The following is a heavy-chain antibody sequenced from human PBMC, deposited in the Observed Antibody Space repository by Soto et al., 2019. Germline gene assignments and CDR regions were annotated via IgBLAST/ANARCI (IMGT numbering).Heavy chain of an antibody. J-gene: IGHJ5*02. D-gene: IGHD3-3*02. CDR1: GFTFSSYS. Sequence: GGSLRLSCAASGFTFSSYSMNWVRQAPGKGLEWVSYISSSSSTIYYADSVKGRFTISRDNAKNSLYLQMNSLRAEDTAVYYCARDHLHFDVWFDPWGQGTLVTVSS. CDR2: ISSSSSTI. CDR3: ARDHLHFDVWFDP. V-gene: IGHV3-48*01.